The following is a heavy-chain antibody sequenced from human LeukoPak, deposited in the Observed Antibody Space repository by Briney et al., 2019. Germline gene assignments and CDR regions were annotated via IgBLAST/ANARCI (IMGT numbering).Heavy chain of an antibody. CDR3: ARDRGTVAPVGVDDY. CDR2: ISAYNGNT. V-gene: IGHV1-18*01. D-gene: IGHD3-10*01. J-gene: IGHJ4*02. CDR1: GYTFTSYG. Sequence: ASVKVSCKASGYTFTSYGISWVRQAPGQGLEWMGWISAYNGNTNYAQKLQGRVTMTTDTSTSTAYMELRSLRSDDTAVYYCARDRGTVAPVGVDDYWGQGTLVTVSS.